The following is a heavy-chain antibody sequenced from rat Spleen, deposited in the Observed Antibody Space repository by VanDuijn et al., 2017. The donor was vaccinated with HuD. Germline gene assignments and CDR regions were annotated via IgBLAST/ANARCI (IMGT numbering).Heavy chain of an antibody. J-gene: IGHJ3*01. V-gene: IGHV5-19*01. D-gene: IGHD2-7*01. CDR1: GFTFSSYW. Sequence: EVQLVETGGSLVQPGKSLKLTCATSGFTFSSYWMYWVRQAPTKGLEWVASISPSGGITDYRDSVKGRFAISRDTAKSTLYLQMDSLRSEDTATYYCVSHGARISRFAYWGQGTLVTVSS. CDR3: VSHGARISRFAY. CDR2: ISPSGGIT.